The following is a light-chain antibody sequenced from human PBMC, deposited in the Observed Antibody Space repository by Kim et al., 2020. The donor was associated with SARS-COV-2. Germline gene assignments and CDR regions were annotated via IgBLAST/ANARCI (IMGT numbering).Light chain of an antibody. CDR1: SIDVGGYNY. J-gene: IGLJ2*01. V-gene: IGLV2-14*03. Sequence: GQSITISCTGTSIDVGGYNYVSWYQQQPGKAPKLMIYDVSNRPSGVSNRVSGSKSGNTASMTISGLQAEDEADYYCSSYTSSSVVFGGGTQLTVL. CDR2: DVS. CDR3: SSYTSSSVV.